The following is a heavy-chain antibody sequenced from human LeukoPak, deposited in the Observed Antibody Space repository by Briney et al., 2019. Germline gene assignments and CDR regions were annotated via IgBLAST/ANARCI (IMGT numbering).Heavy chain of an antibody. J-gene: IGHJ4*02. D-gene: IGHD3-22*01. V-gene: IGHV4-4*02. CDR2: IYHSGST. Sequence: PSETLSLTCAVSGGSISSRNWWSWVRQPPGKGLEWIGEIYHSGSTNYNPSLKSRVTISVDKSKNHFSLMLSSVSAADTAVYYCARVTGYMIEDYFDYWGQGTLVSVSS. CDR1: GGSISSRNW. CDR3: ARVTGYMIEDYFDY.